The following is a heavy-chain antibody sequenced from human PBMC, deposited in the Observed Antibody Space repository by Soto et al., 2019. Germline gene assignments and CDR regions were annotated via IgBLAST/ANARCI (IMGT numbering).Heavy chain of an antibody. V-gene: IGHV1-69*01. CDR2: IIPIFGTA. CDR1: GGTFSSYA. CDR3: ARGCSDYYGSGSYSAEFDY. Sequence: QVQLVQSGAEVKKPGSSVKVSCKASGGTFSSYAISWVRQAPGQGLEWMGGIIPIFGTANYAQKFQGRVTITADESTSTAYMELSSLRSEDTAVYYCARGCSDYYGSGSYSAEFDYWGQGTLVTVSS. D-gene: IGHD3-10*01. J-gene: IGHJ4*02.